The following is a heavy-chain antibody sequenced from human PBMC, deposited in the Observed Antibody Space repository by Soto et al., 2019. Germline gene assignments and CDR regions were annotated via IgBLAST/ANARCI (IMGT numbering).Heavy chain of an antibody. J-gene: IGHJ5*02. CDR3: ARDPHEYWTSYWFDP. Sequence: ASVKVSCKASGYTFTGYYMHWVRQAPGQGLEWMGWINPNSGGTNYAQKFQGRVTMTRDTSISTAYMELSRLRSDDTAVYYCARDPHEYWTSYWFDPWGQGTLVTVSS. CDR2: INPNSGGT. CDR1: GYTFTGYY. V-gene: IGHV1-2*02. D-gene: IGHD3-3*01.